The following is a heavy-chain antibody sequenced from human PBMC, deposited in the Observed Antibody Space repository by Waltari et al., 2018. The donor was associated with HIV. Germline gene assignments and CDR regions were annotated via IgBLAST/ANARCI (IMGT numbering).Heavy chain of an antibody. CDR1: GFTFSSSS. D-gene: IGHD2-21*02. J-gene: IGHJ4*02. CDR3: ARGPVVVVTATYFDY. Sequence: EVQLVESGGGLVQPGGSLRLSCAASGFTFSSSSMNWVRQAPGRGLDWVSYISSSITTLYSAASVKGRFTISRDNPKNSLYLQMNSLRDEDTAVYYCARGPVVVVTATYFDYWGQGTLVTVSS. V-gene: IGHV3-48*02. CDR2: ISSSITTL.